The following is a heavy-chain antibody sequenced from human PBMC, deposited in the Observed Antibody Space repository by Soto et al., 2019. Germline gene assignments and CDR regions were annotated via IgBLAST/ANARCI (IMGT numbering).Heavy chain of an antibody. CDR2: VSHDGSNK. Sequence: QVQLVESGGGVVQPGRSLRLSCAASGFSFSSCDMHWVRQAPGKGLEWVAVVSHDGSNKYYADSVKGRVTISRDNSINPVYLQMNSLRAEDTAVYYCARVSIAVAGIAYYFDYWGQGTLVTVSS. CDR3: ARVSIAVAGIAYYFDY. V-gene: IGHV3-30-3*01. J-gene: IGHJ4*02. CDR1: GFSFSSCD. D-gene: IGHD6-19*01.